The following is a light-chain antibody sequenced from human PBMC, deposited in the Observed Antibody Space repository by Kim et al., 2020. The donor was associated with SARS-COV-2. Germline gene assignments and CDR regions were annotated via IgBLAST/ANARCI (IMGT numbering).Light chain of an antibody. CDR2: DAS. CDR1: QSMSSW. V-gene: IGKV1-5*01. J-gene: IGKJ1*01. Sequence: ASVGDRVTITGRASQSMSSWLAWYQQKPGKAPKLLIYDASSLESGVPSRFSGSGSGTEFTLTISSLQPDDFATYYCQQYNSYSPTFGQGTKVDI. CDR3: QQYNSYSPT.